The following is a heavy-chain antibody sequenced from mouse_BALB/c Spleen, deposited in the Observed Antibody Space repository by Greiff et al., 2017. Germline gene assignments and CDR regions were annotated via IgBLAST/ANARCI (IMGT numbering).Heavy chain of an antibody. J-gene: IGHJ4*01. D-gene: IGHD4-1*01. CDR1: GFSFTGYG. CDR2: IWGDGST. V-gene: IGHV2-6-7*01. CDR3: ARRWVAMDY. Sequence: VQRVESGPGLVAPSQSLSITCTVSGFSFTGYGVNWVRQPPGKSLEWLGMIWGDGSTDYNSALKSRLSISKDNSKSQVFLKMNSLQTDDTARYYYARRWVAMDYWGQGTSVTVSS.